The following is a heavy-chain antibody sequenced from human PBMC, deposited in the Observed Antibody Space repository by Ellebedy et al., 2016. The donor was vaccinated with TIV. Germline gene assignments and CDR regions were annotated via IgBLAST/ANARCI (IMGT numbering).Heavy chain of an antibody. Sequence: AASVKVSCKASGYIFTSYYVHWARQAPGQGLEWMGIINPSAGSTAYAQNFQGRVTMTRDTSTSTVYMELSSLTSEDTAMYFCARGLGHTETLTKTGFGDYWGQGTLVTVSS. CDR3: ARGLGHTETLTKTGFGDY. CDR2: INPSAGST. V-gene: IGHV1-46*01. CDR1: GYIFTSYY. D-gene: IGHD3-16*01. J-gene: IGHJ4*02.